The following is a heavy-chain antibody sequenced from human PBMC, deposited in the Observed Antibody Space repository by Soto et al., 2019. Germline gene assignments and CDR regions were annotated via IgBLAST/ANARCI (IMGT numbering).Heavy chain of an antibody. Sequence: PSETLSLTCAVYGGSFSGYYWSWIRQPPGKGLEWIGEINHSGSTNYNPSLKSRVTISVDTSKNQFSLKLSSVTAADTAVYYCARDNIAAAAPGDVWSKGTTVTVSS. CDR3: ARDNIAAAAPGDV. CDR2: INHSGST. V-gene: IGHV4-34*01. J-gene: IGHJ6*04. CDR1: GGSFSGYY. D-gene: IGHD6-13*01.